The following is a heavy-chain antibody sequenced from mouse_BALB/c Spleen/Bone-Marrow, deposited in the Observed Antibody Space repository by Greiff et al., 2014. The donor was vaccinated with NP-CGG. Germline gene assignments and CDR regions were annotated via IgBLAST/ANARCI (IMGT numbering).Heavy chain of an antibody. CDR2: IDPSDSYT. CDR3: ARWRARAMFWLAY. V-gene: IGHV1-69*02. D-gene: IGHD3-1*01. Sequence: QVQLQQSGAELVKPGASVKLSCKASGYTFTSYWMHWVKQRPGQGLEWIGEIDPSDSYTNYNQKFKGKATLTADRSSSTAYMQLSNLTSEDSAVYYCARWRARAMFWLAYWGQGTLVTVSA. CDR1: GYTFTSYW. J-gene: IGHJ3*01.